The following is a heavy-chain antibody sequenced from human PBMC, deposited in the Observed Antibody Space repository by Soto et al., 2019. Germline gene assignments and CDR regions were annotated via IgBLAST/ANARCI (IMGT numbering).Heavy chain of an antibody. CDR3: ARGETYLGV. CDR1: RDTFNKYA. Sequence: QVQLVQSGAEVKKHGSSVKVSCKTSRDTFNKYAFNWVRQAPGQGREGMGWIIPIFSSRNYAEKFQGRVTIAADDSTSTAYMELRSLRFEDTAVYYCARGETYLGVWGQGTTVTVSS. V-gene: IGHV1-69*01. J-gene: IGHJ6*02. CDR2: IIPIFSSR.